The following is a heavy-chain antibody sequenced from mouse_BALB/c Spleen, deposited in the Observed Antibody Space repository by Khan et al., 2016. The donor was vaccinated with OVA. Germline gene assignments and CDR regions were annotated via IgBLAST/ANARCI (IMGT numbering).Heavy chain of an antibody. CDR2: ISGDSNTI. CDR3: ATSYFYGYYFDY. CDR1: GFTFNSYG. D-gene: IGHD1-1*01. V-gene: IGHV5-17*02. J-gene: IGHJ2*01. Sequence: EVQLVESGGGLVQPGGSRKLSCAASGFTFNSYGMHWIRQAPEKGLEWVAYISGDSNTIHYADTVKGRFTISRDNPKNTLFLHMTSLMSEDTAMYYGATSYFYGYYFDYWGPGTTLTVS.